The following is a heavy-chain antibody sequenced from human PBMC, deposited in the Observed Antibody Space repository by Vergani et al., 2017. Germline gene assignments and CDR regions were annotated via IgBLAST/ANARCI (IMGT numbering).Heavy chain of an antibody. J-gene: IGHJ4*02. CDR2: ISSSSSYI. D-gene: IGHD3-10*01. CDR3: ARDVGSGVLLWFVDY. CDR1: GFTFSSYS. V-gene: IGHV3-21*01. Sequence: VQLVESGGGVVQPGRSLRLSCAASGFTFSSYSMNWVRQAPGKGLEWVSSISSSSSYIYYADSVKGRFTISRDNAKNSLYLQMNSLRAEDTAVYYCARDVGSGVLLWFVDYWGQGTLVTVSS.